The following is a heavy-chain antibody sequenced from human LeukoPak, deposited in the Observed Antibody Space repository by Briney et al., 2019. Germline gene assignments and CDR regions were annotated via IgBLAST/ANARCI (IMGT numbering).Heavy chain of an antibody. CDR2: IIPIFGTA. J-gene: IGHJ4*02. Sequence: ASVKVSCKASGYTFTGYYMHWVRQAPGQGLKWMGGIIPIFGTANYSQKLQGRVTITADESTSTAYMELSSLRSEDTAVYYCARGSDIVVVPAAMDYWGQGTLVTVSS. CDR1: GYTFTGYY. D-gene: IGHD2-2*01. V-gene: IGHV1-69*13. CDR3: ARGSDIVVVPAAMDY.